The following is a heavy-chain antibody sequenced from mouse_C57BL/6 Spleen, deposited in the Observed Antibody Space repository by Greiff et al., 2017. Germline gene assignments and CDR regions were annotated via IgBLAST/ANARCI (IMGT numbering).Heavy chain of an antibody. CDR2: ISYDGSN. J-gene: IGHJ3*01. CDR3: AEVDYYRFAY. D-gene: IGHD1-1*01. V-gene: IGHV3-6*01. CDR1: GYSITSGYY. Sequence: EVKLMESGPGLVKPSQSLSLTCSVTGYSITSGYYWNWIRQFPGNKLEWMGYISYDGSNNYNLSLKNRISITLDTTNKQVFLKLNSVTTQDTATYYCAEVDYYRFAYWGQGTLVTVSA.